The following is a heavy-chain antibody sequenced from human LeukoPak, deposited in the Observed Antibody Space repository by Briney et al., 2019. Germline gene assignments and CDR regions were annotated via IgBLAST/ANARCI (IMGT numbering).Heavy chain of an antibody. CDR2: ISYDGSNK. CDR1: GFTFSRYA. D-gene: IGHD3-10*01. V-gene: IGHV3-30-3*01. Sequence: GRSLRLSCAASGFTFSRYAMHWVRQAPGKGLEWVAVISYDGSNKYYADSVKGRFTISRDNSKNTLYLRMNSLRAEDTAVYYCAKVSNLWFGDVWGQGTTVTV. CDR3: AKVSNLWFGDV. J-gene: IGHJ6*02.